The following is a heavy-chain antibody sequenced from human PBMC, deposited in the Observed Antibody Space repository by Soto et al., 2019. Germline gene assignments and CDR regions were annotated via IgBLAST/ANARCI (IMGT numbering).Heavy chain of an antibody. CDR1: GGTFSSYA. V-gene: IGHV1-69*01. Sequence: QVQLVQSGAEVKKPGSSVKVSCKASGGTFSSYAISWVRQAPGQGLEWMGGIIPIFGTAHYAQKFQGRVTITADESTSTADMELSSLRSEDTAVYYCARGLRAQYYYDSGSYTYAFDIWGQGTMVTVSS. CDR2: IIPIFGTA. CDR3: ARGLRAQYYYDSGSYTYAFDI. J-gene: IGHJ3*02. D-gene: IGHD3-10*01.